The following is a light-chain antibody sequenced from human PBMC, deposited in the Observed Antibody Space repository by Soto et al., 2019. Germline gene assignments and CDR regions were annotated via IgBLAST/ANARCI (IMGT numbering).Light chain of an antibody. Sequence: QSALTQPASVSGSPGQSITISCTGTSSDVGGYNYVSWYQQHPGKAPKLMIYDVSNRPSGVSNRFSGSKSGNTASLTSSGXXXXXXXXXXCSSYTSSSTYVVFGGGTKLTV. J-gene: IGLJ2*01. CDR3: SSYTSSSTYVV. CDR1: SSDVGGYNY. CDR2: DVS. V-gene: IGLV2-14*01.